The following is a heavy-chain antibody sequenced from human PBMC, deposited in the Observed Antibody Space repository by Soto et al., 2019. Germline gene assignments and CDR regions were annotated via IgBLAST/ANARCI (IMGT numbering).Heavy chain of an antibody. J-gene: IGHJ4*02. Sequence: SETLSLTCAVYGGSYSGYYCSWLRQPPGKGLEWIGEINPRGSTNYNPSLKSRLTISEDTSKNQFSLKLSSVTAADTAVYYCSRWGGSDDPATRGWGDDWGQGTLVTVS. V-gene: IGHV4-34*01. CDR1: GGSYSGYY. CDR2: INPRGST. D-gene: IGHD1-1*01. CDR3: SRWGGSDDPATRGWGDD.